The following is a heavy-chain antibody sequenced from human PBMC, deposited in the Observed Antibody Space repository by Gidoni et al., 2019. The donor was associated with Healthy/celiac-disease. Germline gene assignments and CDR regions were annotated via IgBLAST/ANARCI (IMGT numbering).Heavy chain of an antibody. V-gene: IGHV3-33*01. CDR3: ARGHTWISAYYFDY. Sequence: QVQLVVPGGGVVQPGRSLRLSCAASGFTFSSYGMHWVRQAPGKGLEWVAVIWYDGSNKYYADSVKGRFTISRDNSKNTLYLQMNSLRAEDTAVYYCARGHTWISAYYFDYWGQGTLVTVSS. D-gene: IGHD5-12*01. CDR2: IWYDGSNK. CDR1: GFTFSSYG. J-gene: IGHJ4*02.